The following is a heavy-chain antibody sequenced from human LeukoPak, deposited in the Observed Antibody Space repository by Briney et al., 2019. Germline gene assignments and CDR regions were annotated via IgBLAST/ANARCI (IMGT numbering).Heavy chain of an antibody. CDR1: GGSISSGGYY. CDR2: IYHSGST. V-gene: IGHV4-30-2*01. J-gene: IGHJ3*02. CDR3: ARDNSDLNDAFDI. Sequence: SETLSLTCTVSGGSISSGGYYWSWIRQPPGKGLEWIGYIYHSGSTYYNPSLKSRVTISVDRSKNQFSLKLSSVTAADTAVYYCARDNSDLNDAFDIWGQGTMVTVSS. D-gene: IGHD4-23*01.